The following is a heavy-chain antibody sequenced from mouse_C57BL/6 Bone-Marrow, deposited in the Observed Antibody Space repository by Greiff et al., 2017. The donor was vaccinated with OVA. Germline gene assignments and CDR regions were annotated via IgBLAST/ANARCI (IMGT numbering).Heavy chain of an antibody. CDR2: IYTRDGST. CDR1: GYTFTDHT. D-gene: IGHD2-1*01. J-gene: IGHJ4*01. CDR3: ATNYVEGYYAMDY. V-gene: IGHV1-78*01. Sequence: QVQLQQSDAELVKPGASVKISCKVSGYTFTDHTIHWMKQRPEQGLEWIGYIYTRDGSTKYNEKFKGKATLTADKSSSTAYMQLNSLTSDDSAVYFCATNYVEGYYAMDYWGQGTSVTVSS.